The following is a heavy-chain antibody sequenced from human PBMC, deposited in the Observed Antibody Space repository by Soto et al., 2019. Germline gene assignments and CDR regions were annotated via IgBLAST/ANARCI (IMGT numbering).Heavy chain of an antibody. V-gene: IGHV3-23*01. CDR1: GFTFLNYA. Sequence: EVQLLESGGGLVQPGGSLRLSCAGSGFTFLNYAMNWVRQAPGKGLEWVSAISGGGDAPFFADSVRGRFTISRDNSKNTGTLQMNSLGVDETAVYYCARKVPGSTSRPNYWYFDLWGRGTLVTVSP. J-gene: IGHJ2*01. D-gene: IGHD3-10*01. CDR2: ISGGGDAP. CDR3: ARKVPGSTSRPNYWYFDL.